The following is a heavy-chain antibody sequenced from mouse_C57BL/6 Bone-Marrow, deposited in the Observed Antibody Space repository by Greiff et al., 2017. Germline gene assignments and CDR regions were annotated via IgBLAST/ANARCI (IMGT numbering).Heavy chain of an antibody. CDR3: TTSATVDY. J-gene: IGHJ2*01. Sequence: EVKLMESGAELVRPGASVKLSCTASGFNIKDDYMHWVKQRPEQGLEWIGWIDPENGDTEYASKFQGKATITADTSSNTAYLQLSSLTSEDTAVYYCTTSATVDYWGQGTTLTVSS. CDR2: IDPENGDT. V-gene: IGHV14-4*01. CDR1: GFNIKDDY. D-gene: IGHD1-1*01.